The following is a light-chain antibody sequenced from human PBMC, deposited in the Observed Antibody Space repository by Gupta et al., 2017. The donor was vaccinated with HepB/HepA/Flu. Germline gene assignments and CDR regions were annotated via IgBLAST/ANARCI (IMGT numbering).Light chain of an antibody. V-gene: IGKV4-1*01. CDR2: WAS. Sequence: DIVMTPSPHPPAVPLGGRATINFKSSRSVLDPSNNKNHLAWYQQKSGQPPKLLIYWASTRETGVPDRFSGSGSGTDFTLTISSLQAEDVAVYFCQQSYSIPVTFGGGTKVEIK. CDR1: RSVLDPSNNKNH. J-gene: IGKJ4*01. CDR3: QQSYSIPVT.